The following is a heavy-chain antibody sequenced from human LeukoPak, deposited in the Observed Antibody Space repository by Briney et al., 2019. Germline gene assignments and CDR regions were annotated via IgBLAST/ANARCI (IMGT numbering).Heavy chain of an antibody. D-gene: IGHD6-13*01. V-gene: IGHV3-30*02. J-gene: IGHJ4*02. CDR2: INDGGNRK. CDR3: VKDFHNSWTFDY. Sequence: GGSLRLSCAASGFTFSTCGMHWVRQAPGKGLEWVAFINDGGNRKDYTDSVRGRLTISRDTSKNILYLQMNSLRVEDTAVYYCVKDFHNSWTFDYWGQGTLVTVSS. CDR1: GFTFSTCG.